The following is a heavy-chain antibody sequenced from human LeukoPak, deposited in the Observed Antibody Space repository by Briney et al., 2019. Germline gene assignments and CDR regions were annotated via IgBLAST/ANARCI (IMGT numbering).Heavy chain of an antibody. D-gene: IGHD2-2*01. V-gene: IGHV3-21*01. CDR3: ARGCSSTSCYPYSY. CDR2: ISSSSSYI. CDR1: GFTFSSYS. Sequence: GSLRLSCAASGFTFSSYSMNWVRQAPGKGLEWVSSISSSSSYIYYADSVKGRFTISRDNAKNSLYLQMNSLRAEDTAVYYCARGCSSTSCYPYSYWGQGTLVTVSS. J-gene: IGHJ4*02.